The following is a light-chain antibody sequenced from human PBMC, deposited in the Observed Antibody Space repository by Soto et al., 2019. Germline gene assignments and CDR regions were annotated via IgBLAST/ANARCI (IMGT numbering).Light chain of an antibody. CDR3: CSYAGYSTPYV. CDR2: EVG. V-gene: IGLV2-23*02. Sequence: QSALTQPASVSGSPGQSITIACTGTSSDVGSHNLVSWYQQHPGKAPKLMIYEVGKRPSGVSNRFSGSKSGNTASLTISGLQAEDEADYYCCSYAGYSTPYVFGTGTKLTVL. J-gene: IGLJ1*01. CDR1: SSDVGSHNL.